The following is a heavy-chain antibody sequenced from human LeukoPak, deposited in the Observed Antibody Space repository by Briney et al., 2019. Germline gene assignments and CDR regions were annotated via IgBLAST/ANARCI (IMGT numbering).Heavy chain of an antibody. J-gene: IGHJ3*02. CDR2: ISSSGSTI. Sequence: GGSLRLSCAASGFTFSSYEMNCVSQAPGKWLEWVSYISSSGSTIYYADSVKGRFTISRDNSKNTLYLQMNSLRAEDTAVYYCARDMGVRWYSAFDIWGQGTMVTVSS. CDR3: ARDMGVRWYSAFDI. V-gene: IGHV3-48*03. D-gene: IGHD4-23*01. CDR1: GFTFSSYE.